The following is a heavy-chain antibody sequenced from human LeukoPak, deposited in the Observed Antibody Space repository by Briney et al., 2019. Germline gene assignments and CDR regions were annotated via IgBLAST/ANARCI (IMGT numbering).Heavy chain of an antibody. CDR1: GFTFTSYS. Sequence: PVGSLRLSCAASGFTFTSYSMNWVRQAPGKGLEWGSSISSSSSYIYYADSVKGRFTISRDNSKNTLYLQMNSMSAEATAVYYCASDRGDYGDYLGFLGYWGQGTLVTVSS. J-gene: IGHJ4*02. CDR3: ASDRGDYGDYLGFLGY. CDR2: ISSSSSYI. D-gene: IGHD4-17*01. V-gene: IGHV3-21*04.